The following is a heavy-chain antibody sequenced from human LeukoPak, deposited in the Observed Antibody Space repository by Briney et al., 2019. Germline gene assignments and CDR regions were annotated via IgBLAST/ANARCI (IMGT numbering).Heavy chain of an antibody. CDR2: IYHSGST. Sequence: SGTLSLTCAVSGGSISSSNWWSWVRQPPGKGLEWIGEIYHSGSTNYNPSLKSRVTISVDTSKNQFSLKLSSVTAADTAVYYCAKYGDYPYYYYMDVWGKGTTVTISS. CDR3: AKYGDYPYYYYMDV. CDR1: GGSISSSNW. J-gene: IGHJ6*03. V-gene: IGHV4-4*02. D-gene: IGHD4-17*01.